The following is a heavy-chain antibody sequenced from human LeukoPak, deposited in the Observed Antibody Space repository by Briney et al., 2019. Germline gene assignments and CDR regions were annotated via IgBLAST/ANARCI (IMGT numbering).Heavy chain of an antibody. CDR1: GGSISSSNYY. J-gene: IGHJ4*02. Sequence: SETLSLTCTVSGGSISSSNYYWGWIRQPPGKGLEWIGSIYFSGSTYYNPSLKSRVTISVDTSKNQFSLKLNSVTAADTAVYYCARDHIAVAGNFDYWGQGTLVTVSS. CDR3: ARDHIAVAGNFDY. V-gene: IGHV4-39*07. CDR2: IYFSGST. D-gene: IGHD6-19*01.